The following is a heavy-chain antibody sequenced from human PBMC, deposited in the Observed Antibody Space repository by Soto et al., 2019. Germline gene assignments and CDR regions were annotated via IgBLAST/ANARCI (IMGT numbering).Heavy chain of an antibody. CDR1: GYTFTSYG. CDR2: ISAYNGNT. D-gene: IGHD2-2*01. V-gene: IGHV1-18*04. J-gene: IGHJ6*02. Sequence: GASVKVSCKASGYTFTSYGISWVRQAPGQGLEWMGWISAYNGNTNYAQKLQGRVTMTTDTSTSTAYMELRSLRSDDTAVYYCARDTPNLVVVPAAIFYYYYGMDVWGQGTTVTVS. CDR3: ARDTPNLVVVPAAIFYYYYGMDV.